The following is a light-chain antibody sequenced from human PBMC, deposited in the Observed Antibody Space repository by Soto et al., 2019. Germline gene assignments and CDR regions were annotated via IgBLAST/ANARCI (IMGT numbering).Light chain of an antibody. J-gene: IGLJ1*01. CDR3: ASYAGSRTYV. V-gene: IGLV2-23*02. CDR1: SDIGNYNL. Sequence: QSVVTQPASVSGSPGQSVTISCSGSDIGNYNLVSWYQHLPGRAPKLLIFEVTMRHSGISDRFSGSKSASTASLTISGLQAEDEGDYYCASYAGSRTYVFGSGTKLTVL. CDR2: EVT.